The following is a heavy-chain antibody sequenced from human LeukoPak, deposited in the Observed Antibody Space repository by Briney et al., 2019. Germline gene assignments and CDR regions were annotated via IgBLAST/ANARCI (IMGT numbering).Heavy chain of an antibody. D-gene: IGHD5-18*01. CDR3: ARGGGRNTTMVWAFDY. CDR2: NSNNGGST. Sequence: GGSLRLSCAASGFTFSSYAMHWVRQAPGRGLEYVSGNSNNGGSTYYADSVKGRFTISRDNSKNTLFLQMGSLRAEDMAVYYCARGGGRNTTMVWAFDYWGQGTLVTVSS. V-gene: IGHV3-64*02. J-gene: IGHJ4*02. CDR1: GFTFSSYA.